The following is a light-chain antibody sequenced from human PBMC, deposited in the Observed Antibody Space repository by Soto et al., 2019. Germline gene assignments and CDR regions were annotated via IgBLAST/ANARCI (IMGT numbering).Light chain of an antibody. V-gene: IGLV1-44*01. J-gene: IGLJ7*01. Sequence: QSVLTQPPSASGTPGQRVTISCSGSSSNIGSNTVHWYQQLPGTAPKLLIYSNSQRPSGVPDRFSGSKSGTSASLAISGLQSEDEADYYCAAWDDSLNVPVFGGGTQLTVL. CDR3: AAWDDSLNVPV. CDR1: SSNIGSNT. CDR2: SNS.